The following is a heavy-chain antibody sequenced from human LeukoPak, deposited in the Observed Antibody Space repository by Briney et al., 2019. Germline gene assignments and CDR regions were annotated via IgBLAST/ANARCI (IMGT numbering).Heavy chain of an antibody. V-gene: IGHV1-18*01. D-gene: IGHD3-3*01. CDR1: GYTFTIYG. CDR3: AAISDFWSGYHTY. J-gene: IGHJ4*02. CDR2: ISAYNGNT. Sequence: ASVKVSCKASGYTFTIYGISWVRKATGQGLEWMGWISAYNGNTNYAQKLQGRVTMTTDTSTRTAYMELRRLRFDDTSVYYCAAISDFWSGYHTYWGQGTLVTVSS.